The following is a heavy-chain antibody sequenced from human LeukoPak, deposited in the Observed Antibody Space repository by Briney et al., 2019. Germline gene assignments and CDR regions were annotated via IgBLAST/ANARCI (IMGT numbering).Heavy chain of an antibody. V-gene: IGHV3-23*01. Sequence: GGSLRLSCAASGFTFSSYAMSWVRQAPGKGLEWVSAISGSGGSTYYADSVKGRFTISRDNSKNTLYLQMNSLRAEDTAVYYCTSNRRWYYGMDVWGQGTTVTVSS. J-gene: IGHJ6*02. CDR3: TSNRRWYYGMDV. CDR2: ISGSGGST. CDR1: GFTFSSYA. D-gene: IGHD2/OR15-2a*01.